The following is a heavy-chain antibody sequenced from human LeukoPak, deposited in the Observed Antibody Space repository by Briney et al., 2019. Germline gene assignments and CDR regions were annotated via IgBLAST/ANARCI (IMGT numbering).Heavy chain of an antibody. CDR3: ARGGWLRWITRSYYFDY. Sequence: SETLSLTCAVYGGSFSGYYWSWIRQPPGKGLEWIGEINHSGSTNYNPSLKSRVTLSVDTSKNQFSLKLSSVTAADTAVYYCARGGWLRWITRSYYFDYWGQGTLVTVSS. CDR2: INHSGST. CDR1: GGSFSGYY. V-gene: IGHV4-34*01. J-gene: IGHJ4*02. D-gene: IGHD5-12*01.